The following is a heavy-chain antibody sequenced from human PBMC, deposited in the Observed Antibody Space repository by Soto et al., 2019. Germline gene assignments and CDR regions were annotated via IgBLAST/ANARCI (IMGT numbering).Heavy chain of an antibody. CDR2: IYYSGTT. D-gene: IGHD3-3*01. CDR1: GDSITNSGYF. CDR3: ARLARFDLYFDY. Sequence: SETLSLTCTVSGDSITNSGYFWAWIRQPPGKGLEWIGSIYYSGTTYSHPSLNCRVTVSVDTSKNQFSLKLFSLTAADTAVYYCARLARFDLYFDYWGQGTLVTVSS. J-gene: IGHJ4*02. V-gene: IGHV4-39*01.